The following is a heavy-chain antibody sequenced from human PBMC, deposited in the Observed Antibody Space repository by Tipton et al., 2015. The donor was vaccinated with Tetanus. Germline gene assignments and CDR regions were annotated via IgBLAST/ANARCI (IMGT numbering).Heavy chain of an antibody. CDR2: LHSSGST. V-gene: IGHV4-59*01. Sequence: TLSLTCTVSGGSISGYYWSWIRQPPEKGLEWIGNLHSSGSTNYIPSLKSRVTISLDTSKNQFSLRLTSVTAADTAVYYCARDIEEVGATKYFDYWGQGTLVTVSS. J-gene: IGHJ4*02. CDR1: GGSISGYY. CDR3: ARDIEEVGATKYFDY. D-gene: IGHD1-26*01.